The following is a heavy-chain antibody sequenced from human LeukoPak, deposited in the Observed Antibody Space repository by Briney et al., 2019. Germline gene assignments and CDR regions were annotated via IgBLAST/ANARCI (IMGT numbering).Heavy chain of an antibody. V-gene: IGHV3-11*01. D-gene: IGHD5-18*01. J-gene: IGHJ5*02. CDR1: GFTFSDYY. CDR3: ASQQYSYSPMKEFDP. Sequence: GGSLRLSCAASGFTFSDYYMSWIRQAPGQGLEWVSFISSSGSTIYYADSVKGRFTISRDNAKNSQYLQMNSLRAEDTAVYYCASQQYSYSPMKEFDPWGQGTLVTVSS. CDR2: ISSSGSTI.